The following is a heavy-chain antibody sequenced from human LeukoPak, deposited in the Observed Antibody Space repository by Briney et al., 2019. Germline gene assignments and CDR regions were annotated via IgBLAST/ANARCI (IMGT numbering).Heavy chain of an antibody. Sequence: GGSLRLSCAASGFTFSSYSMNWVRQAPGKGLEWVSPISSSSSYIYYADSVKGRFTISRDNAKNSLYLQMNSLRAEDTAMYYCAREAELRYFDWLLGAELECYYFDYWGQGTLVTVSS. V-gene: IGHV3-21*01. D-gene: IGHD3-9*01. CDR2: ISSSSSYI. CDR3: AREAELRYFDWLLGAELECYYFDY. J-gene: IGHJ4*02. CDR1: GFTFSSYS.